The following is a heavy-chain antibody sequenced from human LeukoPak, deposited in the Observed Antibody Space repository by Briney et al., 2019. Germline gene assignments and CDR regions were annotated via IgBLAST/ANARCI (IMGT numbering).Heavy chain of an antibody. CDR1: GYTFTGYY. CDR2: INPNSGGT. D-gene: IGHD3-22*01. J-gene: IGHJ5*02. Sequence: ASVKVSCKASGYTFTGYYMHWVRQAPGQGLEWMGWINPNSGGTNYAQKFQGRVTMTRDTSISTAYMELSRLRSDDTAVYYCARYYDSSGYSNWLDPWGQGTLVTVSS. V-gene: IGHV1-2*02. CDR3: ARYYDSSGYSNWLDP.